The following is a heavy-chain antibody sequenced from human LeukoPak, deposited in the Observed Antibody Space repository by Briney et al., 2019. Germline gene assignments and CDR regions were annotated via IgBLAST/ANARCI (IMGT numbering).Heavy chain of an antibody. J-gene: IGHJ4*02. CDR1: GYTFTSYG. CDR2: IIPILGIA. CDR3: AREWYYYDSSGYYPKRRVFDY. Sequence: ASVKVSCKASGYTFTSYGISWVRQAPGQGLEWMGRIIPILGIANYAQKFQGRVTITADKSTSTAYMELSSLRPEDTAVYYCAREWYYYDSSGYYPKRRVFDYWGQGTLVTVSS. V-gene: IGHV1-69*04. D-gene: IGHD3-22*01.